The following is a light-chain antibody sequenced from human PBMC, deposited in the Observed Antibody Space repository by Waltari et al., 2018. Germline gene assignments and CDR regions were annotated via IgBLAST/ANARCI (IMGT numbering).Light chain of an antibody. CDR2: EVF. CDR3: NSYTGSSSWV. CDR1: SSDVGFYNY. J-gene: IGLJ3*02. Sequence: QSALTQPASVSGSPGQSITLSCTGTSSDVGFYNYVPWYQQPPGRAPKLMIYEVFERPSGVSNRFSGSKSGNTASLTISGLQAEDEADYYCNSYTGSSSWVFGGGTKLTVL. V-gene: IGLV2-14*01.